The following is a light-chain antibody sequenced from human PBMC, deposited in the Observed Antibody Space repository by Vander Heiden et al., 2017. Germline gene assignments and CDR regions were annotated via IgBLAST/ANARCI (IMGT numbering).Light chain of an antibody. V-gene: IGKV1-5*01. CDR3: QHYNSESPLFT. CDR2: DAS. J-gene: IGKJ3*01. Sequence: DIQMTQSPATLSASVGDRVTITCRASQSISSWLAWYQQKPGKAPKLLIYDASSLESGVPSRFSGSGSGTEFTLTISSLQPDDFATYYCQHYNSESPLFTFGHGTKVDIK. CDR1: QSISSW.